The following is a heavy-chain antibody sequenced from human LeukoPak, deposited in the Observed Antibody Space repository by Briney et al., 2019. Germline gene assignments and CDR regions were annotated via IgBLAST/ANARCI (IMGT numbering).Heavy chain of an antibody. CDR3: AKLTVGDY. Sequence: LPGGSLRLSCAASGFTFSSYAMHWVRQAPGKGLEWVAVISYDGSNKYYADSVKGRFTISRDNSKNTLYLQMNSLRAEDTAVYYCAKLTVGDYWGQGTLVTVSS. CDR2: ISYDGSNK. CDR1: GFTFSSYA. V-gene: IGHV3-30*18. J-gene: IGHJ4*02.